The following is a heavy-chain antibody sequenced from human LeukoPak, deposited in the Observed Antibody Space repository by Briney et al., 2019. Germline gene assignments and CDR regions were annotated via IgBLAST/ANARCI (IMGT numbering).Heavy chain of an antibody. CDR2: IGIWNSPI. D-gene: IGHD1-26*01. V-gene: IGHV3-48*01. CDR1: GFTFTRHS. Sequence: PGGSLGLSCAASGFTFTRHSMNWVRQAPGKGLEWVSFIGIWNSPIHYADSVRGRFTISRDNAKNSIYLQMNSLRVEDTAVYYCARDRGNSIVGADFDSWGQGTLVTVSS. CDR3: ARDRGNSIVGADFDS. J-gene: IGHJ4*02.